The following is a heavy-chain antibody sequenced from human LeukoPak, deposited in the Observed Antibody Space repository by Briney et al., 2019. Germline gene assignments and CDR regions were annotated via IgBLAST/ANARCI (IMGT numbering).Heavy chain of an antibody. CDR1: GSSLTTTYY. V-gene: IGHV4-38-2*02. J-gene: IGHJ4*02. D-gene: IGHD3-10*02. Sequence: SETLSLTCTVSGSSLTTTYYWAWFRQPPGKGLEWIATVFQLQTMRTFYNPSLESRVTVSLDTSQSQFSLNLTSVTAADTALYFCARVLNVPKFIDSWGQGTLVTVSS. CDR3: ARVLNVPKFIDS. CDR2: VFQLQTMRT.